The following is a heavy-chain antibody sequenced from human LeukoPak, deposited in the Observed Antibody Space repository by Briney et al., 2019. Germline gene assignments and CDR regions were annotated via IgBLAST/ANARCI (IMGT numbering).Heavy chain of an antibody. D-gene: IGHD3-22*01. CDR2: IYHSGST. Sequence: SETLSLTCTVSAYSISSGYYWGWIRQPPGKGLEWIGSIYHSGSTYYNASLKSRVTISVDTSKNQFSLKLSSVTAADTAVYYCARDSRITMIVVRAFDIWGQGTMVTVSS. CDR1: AYSISSGYY. J-gene: IGHJ3*02. V-gene: IGHV4-38-2*02. CDR3: ARDSRITMIVVRAFDI.